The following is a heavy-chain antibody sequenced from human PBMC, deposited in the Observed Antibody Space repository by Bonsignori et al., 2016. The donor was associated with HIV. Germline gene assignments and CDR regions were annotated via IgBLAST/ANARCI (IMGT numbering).Heavy chain of an antibody. CDR3: AREQWELLNYAFDI. V-gene: IGHV4-61*02. CDR2: ISTNGII. CDR1: GGSISSGSYY. J-gene: IGHJ3*02. Sequence: QVELQESGPGLVKPSQTLSLTCTVSGGSISSGSYYWGWLRQPAGRRLEWIGRISTNGIINYNPSLKSRVTISVDTSKNQFSLKLTSVTAADTAVYYCAREQWELLNYAFDIWGQGTIVTVSS. D-gene: IGHD1-26*01.